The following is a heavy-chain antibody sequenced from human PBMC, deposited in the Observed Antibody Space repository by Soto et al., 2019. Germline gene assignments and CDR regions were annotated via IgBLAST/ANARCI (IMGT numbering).Heavy chain of an antibody. CDR2: IWYDGSNK. Sequence: QVQLVESGGGVVQPGRSLRLSCAASGFTFSSYGMHWVRQAPGKGLEWVAVIWYDGSNKYYADSVKGRFTISRDNSKNTMYLQMNSLRAEDTAVYYCARGGDIVVVPAAQAGMGVWGQGTTVTVSS. CDR1: GFTFSSYG. V-gene: IGHV3-33*01. CDR3: ARGGDIVVVPAAQAGMGV. D-gene: IGHD2-2*01. J-gene: IGHJ6*02.